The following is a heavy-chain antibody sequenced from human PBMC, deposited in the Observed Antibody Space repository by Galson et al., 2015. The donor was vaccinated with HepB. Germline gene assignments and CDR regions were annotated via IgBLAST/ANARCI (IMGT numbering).Heavy chain of an antibody. V-gene: IGHV3-7*03. CDR2: IKQDGSEK. J-gene: IGHJ6*03. CDR1: GFTFSSYW. Sequence: SLRLSCAASGFTFSSYWMSWVRQAPGKGLEWVANIKQDGSEKYYVDSVKGRFTISRDNAKNSLYLQMNSLRAEDTAVYYCARGAGSWDKIDYYYYMDVWGKGTTVTVSS. CDR3: ARGAGSWDKIDYYYYMDV. D-gene: IGHD6-13*01.